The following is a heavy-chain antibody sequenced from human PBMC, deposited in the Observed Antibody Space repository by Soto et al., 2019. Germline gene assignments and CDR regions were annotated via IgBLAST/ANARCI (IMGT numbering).Heavy chain of an antibody. CDR2: MNPNSGNT. V-gene: IGHV1-8*01. J-gene: IGHJ4*02. CDR3: ARTYSSTWYEEGY. Sequence: QVHLVQSGAEVKKPGASVKVSCKASGYTFTSYDINWVRQATGQGLAWMGWMNPNSGNTGYAQNFQRRVTLTRNTAISTAYMELSSLRPEDTPVYYCARTYSSTWYEEGYWGQGTLVAVSS. D-gene: IGHD6-13*01. CDR1: GYTFTSYD.